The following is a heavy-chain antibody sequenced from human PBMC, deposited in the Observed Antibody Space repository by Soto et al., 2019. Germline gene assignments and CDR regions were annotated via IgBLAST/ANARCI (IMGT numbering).Heavy chain of an antibody. CDR2: ISWNSGSI. V-gene: IGHV3-9*01. J-gene: IGHJ4*02. D-gene: IGHD4-17*01. CDR3: AKGYDYGDSGDFDY. CDR1: GFTFDDYA. Sequence: DVQLVESGGGLVQPGRSLRLSCAASGFTFDDYAMHWVRQAPGKGLEWVSGISWNSGSIGYADSVKGRFTISTDNAKNSLYLQMNSLRAEDTALYYCAKGYDYGDSGDFDYWGQGPLVTVSS.